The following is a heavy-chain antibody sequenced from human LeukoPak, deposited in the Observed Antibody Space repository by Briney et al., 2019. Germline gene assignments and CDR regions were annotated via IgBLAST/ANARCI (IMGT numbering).Heavy chain of an antibody. Sequence: PSETLSLACTVFGASVGSAGYYWSWIRQPPGGGLEWIGYIYYIRNTNYNPSLKSRVSMSLDPSGNQFSLKLNSVTAVDTAVYYCARTQSQSGSYRYYFGYWGQGTLVTVSS. D-gene: IGHD1-26*01. V-gene: IGHV4-61*08. J-gene: IGHJ4*02. CDR3: ARTQSQSGSYRYYFGY. CDR1: GASVGSAGYY. CDR2: IYYIRNT.